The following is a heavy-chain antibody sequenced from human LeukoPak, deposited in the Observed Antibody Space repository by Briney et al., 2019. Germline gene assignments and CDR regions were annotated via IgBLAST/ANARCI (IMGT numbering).Heavy chain of an antibody. CDR3: ARELYCSGGSCYPYYYGMDV. Sequence: PRGSLRLSCAASGFTFSSYGMHWVRQAPGKGLEWVAVIWYDGSNKYYADSVKGRFTISRDNSKNTLYLQMNSLRAEDTAVYYCARELYCSGGSCYPYYYGMDVWGQGTTVTVSS. D-gene: IGHD2-15*01. V-gene: IGHV3-33*01. CDR2: IWYDGSNK. CDR1: GFTFSSYG. J-gene: IGHJ6*02.